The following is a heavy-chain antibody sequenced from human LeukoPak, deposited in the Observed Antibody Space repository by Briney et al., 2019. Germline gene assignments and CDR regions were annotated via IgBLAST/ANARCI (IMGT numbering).Heavy chain of an antibody. CDR1: GGSISSSSYY. Sequence: SETLSLTCTVSGGSISSSSYYWGWIRQPPGKGLEWIGSIYYSGSTYYNPSPKSRVTISVDTSKNQFSLKLSSVTAADTAVYYCASLTSAQPECWGQGTLVTVSS. CDR2: IYYSGST. V-gene: IGHV4-39*01. CDR3: ASLTSAQPEC. J-gene: IGHJ4*02.